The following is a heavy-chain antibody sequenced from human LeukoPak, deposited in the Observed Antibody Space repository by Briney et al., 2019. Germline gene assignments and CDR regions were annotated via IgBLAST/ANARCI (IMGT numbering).Heavy chain of an antibody. J-gene: IGHJ4*02. CDR2: IYYSGNT. CDR1: GGSISSGDYY. D-gene: IGHD3-3*01. Sequence: PSETLSLTCTVSGGSISSGDYYWSWIRQPPGKGLEWIGYIYYSGNTYYNPSLKSRVTISVDTSKNQFSLKLSSVTAADTAVYYCARTYYDFWSGYPYYFDYWGQGTLVTVSS. V-gene: IGHV4-30-4*01. CDR3: ARTYYDFWSGYPYYFDY.